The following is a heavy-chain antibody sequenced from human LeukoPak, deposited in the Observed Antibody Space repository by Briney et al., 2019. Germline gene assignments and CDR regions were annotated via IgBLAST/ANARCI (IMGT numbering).Heavy chain of an antibody. D-gene: IGHD3-10*01. J-gene: IGHJ5*02. Sequence: SVNVSCKASGGTFSGYAISWVRQAPGQGLEWMGRIIPIFGTANYAQKFHGRVTITADESTSTAYMELSSLRSEDTAVYYCARTITMVRGGNYNWFDPWGQGTLVTVSS. CDR2: IIPIFGTA. CDR1: GGTFSGYA. V-gene: IGHV1-69*13. CDR3: ARTITMVRGGNYNWFDP.